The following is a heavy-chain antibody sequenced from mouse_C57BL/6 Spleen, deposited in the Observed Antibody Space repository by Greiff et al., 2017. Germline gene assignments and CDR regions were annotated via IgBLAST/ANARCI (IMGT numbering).Heavy chain of an antibody. CDR1: GFTFSDYY. V-gene: IGHV5-16*01. CDR2: INYDGSST. D-gene: IGHD2-3*01. Sequence: EVQVVESEGGLVQPGSSMKLSCTASGFTFSDYYMAWVRQVPEKGLEWVANINYDGSSTYYLDSLKSRFIISRDNAKNILYLQMSSLKSEDTATYYCAREGSYDGYFYFDYGGQGTTLTVSS. J-gene: IGHJ2*01. CDR3: AREGSYDGYFYFDY.